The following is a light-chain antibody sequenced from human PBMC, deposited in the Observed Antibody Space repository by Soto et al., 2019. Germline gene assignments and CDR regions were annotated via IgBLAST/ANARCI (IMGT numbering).Light chain of an antibody. J-gene: IGLJ2*01. CDR1: SSDVGSYNL. V-gene: IGLV2-23*01. CDR2: EGS. CDR3: CVRV. Sequence: QSALTQPASVSGSPGQSITISCTGTSSDVGSYNLVSWYQQHPGKAPKLMIYEGSKRPSGVSNRFSGSKSGNTASLTISGLQAEDEADYHCCVRVFGGGTKLTVL.